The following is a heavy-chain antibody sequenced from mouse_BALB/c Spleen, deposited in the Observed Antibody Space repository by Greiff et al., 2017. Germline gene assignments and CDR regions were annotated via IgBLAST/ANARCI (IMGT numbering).Heavy chain of an antibody. V-gene: IGHV5-4*02. J-gene: IGHJ4*01. Sequence: EVQGVESGGGLVKPGGSLKLSCAASGFTFSDYYVYWVRQTPEKRLEWVATISDGGSYTYYPDSVKGRFTISRDNAKNNLYLQMSSLRSEDTAMYYCARYYGNYVGGAMDYWGQGTSVTVSS. CDR3: ARYYGNYVGGAMDY. D-gene: IGHD2-1*01. CDR1: GFTFSDYY. CDR2: ISDGGSYT.